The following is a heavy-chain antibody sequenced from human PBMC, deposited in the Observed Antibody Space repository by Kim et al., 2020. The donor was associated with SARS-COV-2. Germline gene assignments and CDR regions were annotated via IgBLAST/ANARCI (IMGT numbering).Heavy chain of an antibody. Sequence: ASVKVSCKASGYTFTSYDINWVRQATGQGLEWMGWMNPNSGNTGYAQKFQGRVTMTRNTSISTAYMDLSSLRSEDTAVYYCARVKSYSSRRWDYYYGMDVWGQGTTVTVSS. CDR3: ARVKSYSSRRWDYYYGMDV. CDR2: MNPNSGNT. J-gene: IGHJ6*02. CDR1: GYTFTSYD. V-gene: IGHV1-8*01. D-gene: IGHD6-13*01.